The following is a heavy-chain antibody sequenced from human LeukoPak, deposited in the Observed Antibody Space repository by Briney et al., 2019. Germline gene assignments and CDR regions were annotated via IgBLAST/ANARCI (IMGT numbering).Heavy chain of an antibody. Sequence: GRSLRLSCAASGFTFSSYGMHWVRQAPGKGLEWVAVIWYNGSNKYYADSVKGRFTISRDNSKNTLYLQMNSLRAEDTAVYYCASEYCSSTSCYDYFDYWGQGTLVTVSS. CDR3: ASEYCSSTSCYDYFDY. CDR1: GFTFSSYG. CDR2: IWYNGSNK. V-gene: IGHV3-33*01. D-gene: IGHD2-2*01. J-gene: IGHJ4*02.